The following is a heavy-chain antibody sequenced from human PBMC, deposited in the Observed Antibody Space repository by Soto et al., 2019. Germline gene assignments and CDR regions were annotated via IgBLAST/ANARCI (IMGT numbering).Heavy chain of an antibody. D-gene: IGHD6-19*01. CDR2: TYYRSKWYS. Sequence: SQTLSLTCAISGDSVSSNSASWNWIRQSPSRGLEWLGRTYYRSKWYSDYAVSVKGRITFNPDTSKNQFSLQLKSVTPEDKAVYYYTRAVAGTPAHFTYWGQGTLVTVSS. CDR1: GDSVSSNSAS. CDR3: TRAVAGTPAHFTY. V-gene: IGHV6-1*01. J-gene: IGHJ4*02.